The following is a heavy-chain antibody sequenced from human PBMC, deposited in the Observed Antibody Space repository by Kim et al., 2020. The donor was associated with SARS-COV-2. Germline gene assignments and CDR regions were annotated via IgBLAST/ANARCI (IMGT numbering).Heavy chain of an antibody. Sequence: GESLKISCKGSGYSFTSYWIGWVRQMPGKGLEWMGIIYPGDSDTRYSPSFQGQVTISADKSISTAYLQWSSLKASDTAMYYCARQGVKYSYGYPRCPYYWGQGTLVTVSS. J-gene: IGHJ4*02. D-gene: IGHD5-18*01. CDR1: GYSFTSYW. CDR2: IYPGDSDT. CDR3: ARQGVKYSYGYPRCPYY. V-gene: IGHV5-51*01.